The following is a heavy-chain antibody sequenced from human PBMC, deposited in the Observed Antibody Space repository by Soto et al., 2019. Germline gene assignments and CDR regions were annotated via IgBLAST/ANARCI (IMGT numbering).Heavy chain of an antibody. Sequence: SETLSLTCTVSDSSIVTSYYWGWIRQPPGGGLEWIGSLYHIGTTYYNPSLRSRATISVDTSKNQFFLQLTSLTAADTAVYYCARVEAMAPEFHFDYWGPGTLVT. CDR2: LYHIGTT. J-gene: IGHJ4*02. V-gene: IGHV4-38-2*02. D-gene: IGHD6-19*01. CDR1: DSSIVTSYY. CDR3: ARVEAMAPEFHFDY.